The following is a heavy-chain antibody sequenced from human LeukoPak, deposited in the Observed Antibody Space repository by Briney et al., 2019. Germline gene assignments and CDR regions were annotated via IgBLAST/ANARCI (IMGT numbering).Heavy chain of an antibody. D-gene: IGHD2-21*01. CDR3: ATLWPVDY. V-gene: IGHV1-24*01. CDR1: GYTLTDLS. CDR2: FDSEDGET. Sequence: GASVKVSCKVSGYTLTDLSVHWVRQAPGKGLEWMGGFDSEDGETIYAQKFQGRVTITEDTSTDTAYMELSSLRSEDTAVYYCATLWPVDYWGQGTLVTVSS. J-gene: IGHJ4*02.